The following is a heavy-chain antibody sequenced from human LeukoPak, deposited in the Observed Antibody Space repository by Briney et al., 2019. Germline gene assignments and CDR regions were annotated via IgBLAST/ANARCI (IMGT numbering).Heavy chain of an antibody. D-gene: IGHD6-19*01. CDR1: GFTFSNYP. V-gene: IGHV3-64*01. CDR3: ARVAVAGTGRLDY. Sequence: PGGSLRLSCAASGFTFSNYPMHWVRQAPGKGLEYVSAVSSGGIGTYYANSVKGRFTISRDNSKNTLYLQMGSLRAEDMAVYYCARVAVAGTGRLDYWGQGTLVTVSS. J-gene: IGHJ4*02. CDR2: VSSGGIGT.